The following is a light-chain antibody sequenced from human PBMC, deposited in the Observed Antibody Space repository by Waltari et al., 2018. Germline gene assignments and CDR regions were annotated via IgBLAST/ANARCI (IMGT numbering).Light chain of an antibody. J-gene: IGKJ5*01. CDR1: QSVSTN. V-gene: IGKV3-15*01. Sequence: ETVMTQSPATLSVSPGERATLSCRASQSVSTNLAWYQQKPGQAPRLLIYGAATRATGIPARFSGTGSGTEFTLTIDSLQSEDFAVYYCQQYSNWPPITLAKGHAWRL. CDR2: GAA. CDR3: QQYSNWPPIT.